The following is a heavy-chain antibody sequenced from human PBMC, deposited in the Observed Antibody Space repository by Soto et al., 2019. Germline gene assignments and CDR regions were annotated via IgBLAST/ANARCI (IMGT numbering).Heavy chain of an antibody. V-gene: IGHV3-53*01. CDR3: ARDNSGWYQFDY. J-gene: IGHJ4*02. CDR2: IYSGGST. D-gene: IGHD6-19*01. Sequence: RRRSCAASGFTVSSNYMSWVRQAPGKGLEWGSVIYSGGSTYYADCVKGRFTISRDNSKTTLYLQMNSLRAEDTAVYYCARDNSGWYQFDYWGQGTLVTVSS. CDR1: GFTVSSNY.